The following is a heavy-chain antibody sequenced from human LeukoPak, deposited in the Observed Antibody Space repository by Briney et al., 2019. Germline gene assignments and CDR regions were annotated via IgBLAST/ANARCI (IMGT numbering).Heavy chain of an antibody. D-gene: IGHD3-22*01. CDR3: AKVWSPYYYDSSGPFDY. Sequence: GGSLRLSCAASGFTFSSYWMSWVRQAPGKGLEWVSYISSSGSTIYYADSVKGRFTISRDNAKNSLYLQMNSLRAEDTAVYYCAKVWSPYYYDSSGPFDYWGQGTLVTVSS. J-gene: IGHJ4*02. V-gene: IGHV3-48*04. CDR1: GFTFSSYW. CDR2: ISSSGSTI.